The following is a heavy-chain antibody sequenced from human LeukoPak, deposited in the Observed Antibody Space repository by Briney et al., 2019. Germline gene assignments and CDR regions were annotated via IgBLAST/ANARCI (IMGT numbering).Heavy chain of an antibody. Sequence: SETLSLTCTASGGSINTYYWNWIRQSAWKGLEWIVRIYPSGTTNYNPSLKSRVTISVDKSKNQFSLKLTSVTAADTAVYYCARATCSSASCYWDNWFDPWGQGTLVTVSS. CDR2: IYPSGTT. V-gene: IGHV4-4*07. J-gene: IGHJ5*02. D-gene: IGHD2-2*01. CDR3: ARATCSSASCYWDNWFDP. CDR1: GGSINTYY.